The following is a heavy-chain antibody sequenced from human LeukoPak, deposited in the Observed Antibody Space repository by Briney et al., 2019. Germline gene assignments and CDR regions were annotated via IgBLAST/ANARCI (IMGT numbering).Heavy chain of an antibody. J-gene: IGHJ4*02. CDR2: INPSGGST. CDR1: GYTFTGYY. V-gene: IGHV1-46*01. Sequence: ASVKVSCKASGYTFTGYYMHWVRQAPGQGLEWMGIINPSGGSTSYAQKFQGRVTMTRDMSTSTVYMELSSLRSEDTAVYYCARSYYDFWSGYSIGYFDYWGQGTLVTVSS. CDR3: ARSYYDFWSGYSIGYFDY. D-gene: IGHD3-3*01.